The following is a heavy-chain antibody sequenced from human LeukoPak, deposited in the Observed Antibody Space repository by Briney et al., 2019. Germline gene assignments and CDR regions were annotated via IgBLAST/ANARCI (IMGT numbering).Heavy chain of an antibody. J-gene: IGHJ4*02. Sequence: PSETLSLTCAVYGGSFSGYYWSWIRQPPGKGLEWIGYIYYSGSTNYNPSLKSRVTISVDTSKNQFSLKLSSVTAADTAVYYCARRKAYSSGYDYWGQGTLVTVSS. D-gene: IGHD6-19*01. CDR3: ARRKAYSSGYDY. CDR2: IYYSGST. V-gene: IGHV4-59*08. CDR1: GGSFSGYY.